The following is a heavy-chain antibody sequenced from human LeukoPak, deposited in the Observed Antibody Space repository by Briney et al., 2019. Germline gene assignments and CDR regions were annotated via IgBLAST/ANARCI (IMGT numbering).Heavy chain of an antibody. Sequence: PGTSLRLSCAASGFTFSSYGMHWVRQAPGKGLEWVAVISYDGSNKFYADSVKGRFAISRDNSKNTLYLQMNGLRAEDTAVYYCAKAGYSSGWRNFDYWGQGTLVTVSS. CDR2: ISYDGSNK. J-gene: IGHJ4*02. CDR3: AKAGYSSGWRNFDY. V-gene: IGHV3-30*18. CDR1: GFTFSSYG. D-gene: IGHD6-19*01.